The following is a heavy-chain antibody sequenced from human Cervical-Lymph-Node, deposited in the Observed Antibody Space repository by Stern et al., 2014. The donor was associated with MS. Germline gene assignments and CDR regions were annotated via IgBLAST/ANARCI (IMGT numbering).Heavy chain of an antibody. CDR2: VIPFVGTS. CDR1: GG. J-gene: IGHJ5*02. D-gene: IGHD2-15*01. CDR3: ARGGGDNWFDP. V-gene: IGHV1-69*06. Sequence: VQLVQSGAEVKKPGSSVKVSCKASGGISWVRQAPGQGLEWVGGVIPFVGTSNYAQKFQGRVTITGGTATNTAHLELNSLRVDDTAVYYCARGGGDNWFDPWGQGTLVTVSS.